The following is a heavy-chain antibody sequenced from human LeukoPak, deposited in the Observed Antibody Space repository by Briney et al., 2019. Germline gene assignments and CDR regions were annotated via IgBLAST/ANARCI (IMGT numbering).Heavy chain of an antibody. CDR1: GFTFSSYA. V-gene: IGHV3-30-3*01. Sequence: GGSLRLSCAASGFTFSSYAMHWVRQAPGKGLEWVAVISYDGSNKYYADSVKGRFTISRDNSKNTLYLQMNSLRAEDTAVYYCASGLRYFDWLPGGPFDYWGQGTLVTVSS. J-gene: IGHJ4*02. CDR2: ISYDGSNK. CDR3: ASGLRYFDWLPGGPFDY. D-gene: IGHD3-9*01.